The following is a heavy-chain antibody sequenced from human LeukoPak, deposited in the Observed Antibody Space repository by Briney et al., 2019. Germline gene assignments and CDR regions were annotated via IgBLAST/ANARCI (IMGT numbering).Heavy chain of an antibody. CDR3: ARGTMIVVVITYYGMDV. J-gene: IGHJ6*02. CDR1: GYTFTGYY. V-gene: IGHV1-2*02. Sequence: ASVKVSCKASGYTFTGYYVHWVRQAPGQGLEWMGWINPNTGGTNYAQKFQGRVTMTRDTSISTAYMELSRLRSDDTAVYYCARGTMIVVVITYYGMDVWGQGTLVTVSS. CDR2: INPNTGGT. D-gene: IGHD3-22*01.